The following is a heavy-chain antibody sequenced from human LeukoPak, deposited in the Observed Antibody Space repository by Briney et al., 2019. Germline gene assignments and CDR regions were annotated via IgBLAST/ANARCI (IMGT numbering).Heavy chain of an antibody. CDR1: GYTFTGYY. Sequence: ASVKVSCKASGYTFTGYYMHWVRQAPGQGLECMGRINPNSGGTDYAQKFQGRVTMTRDTSISTAYMELSRLRSDDTAVYYCARERIAAAGTFDPWGQGTLVTVSS. CDR2: INPNSGGT. D-gene: IGHD6-13*01. J-gene: IGHJ5*02. CDR3: ARERIAAAGTFDP. V-gene: IGHV1-2*06.